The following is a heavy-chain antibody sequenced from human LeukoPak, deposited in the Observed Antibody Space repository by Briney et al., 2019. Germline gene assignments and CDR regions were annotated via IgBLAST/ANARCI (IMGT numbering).Heavy chain of an antibody. V-gene: IGHV3-21*01. D-gene: IGHD7-27*01. CDR2: ISSSSSYI. Sequence: GGSLRLSCAASGFTFSSYSMNWVRQAPGKGLEWVSSISSSSSYIYYADSVKGRFTISRDNAKTSLYLQMNSLRADDTAVYYCARDDNWGFDYWGQGALVTVSS. J-gene: IGHJ4*02. CDR3: ARDDNWGFDY. CDR1: GFTFSSYS.